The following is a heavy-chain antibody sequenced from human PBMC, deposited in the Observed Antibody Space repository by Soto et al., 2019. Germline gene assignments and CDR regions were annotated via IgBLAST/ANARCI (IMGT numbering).Heavy chain of an antibody. CDR2: VSGSGEMT. J-gene: IGHJ6*02. V-gene: IGHV3-23*01. D-gene: IGHD1-20*01. CDR3: ARSEMTYNWND. Sequence: EVQLLESGGDLVQPGGSLRLACAASGFTFRGDAMSWVRQAPGKGLEWVSSVSGSGEMTHYAESVKGRFTISRDNSKDTLFLQMESLRAEDTAVYYCARSEMTYNWNDWGQGTTVTVSS. CDR1: GFTFRGDA.